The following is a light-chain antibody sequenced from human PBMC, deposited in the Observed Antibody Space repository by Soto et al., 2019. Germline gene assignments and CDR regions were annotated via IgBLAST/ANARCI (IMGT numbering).Light chain of an antibody. V-gene: IGLV6-57*03. CDR3: QSYDSSNPHWV. CDR1: SGSIASNY. Sequence: NFMLTQPHSVSESPGKTVTISCTRSSGSIASNYVQRYQQRPGSAPTTVIYEDNQRPSGVPDRFSGSIDSSSNSASLTISGLKTEDEADYYCQSYDSSNPHWVFGGGTKLTVL. J-gene: IGLJ3*02. CDR2: EDN.